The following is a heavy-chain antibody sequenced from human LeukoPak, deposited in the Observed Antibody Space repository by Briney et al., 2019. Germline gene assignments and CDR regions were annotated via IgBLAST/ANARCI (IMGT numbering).Heavy chain of an antibody. J-gene: IGHJ6*02. D-gene: IGHD3-3*01. V-gene: IGHV1-58*01. CDR1: GFTFTSPA. CDR2: IVVGSGNT. CDR3: AAAYYDFWSGYYAPSSYYGMDV. Sequence: GTSVKVSCKASGFTFTSPAVQWVRQARGQRLEWIGWIVVGSGNTNYAQKFQERVTITRDMSTSTAYMELSSLRSEDTAVYYCAAAYYDFWSGYYAPSSYYGMDVWGQGTTVTVSS.